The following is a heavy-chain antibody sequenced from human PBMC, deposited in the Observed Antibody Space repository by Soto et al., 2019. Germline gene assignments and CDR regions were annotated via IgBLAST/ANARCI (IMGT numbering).Heavy chain of an antibody. CDR2: ISYDGSNK. CDR1: GFTFSSYG. CDR3: AKGMAVTTSFIIDY. D-gene: IGHD4-4*01. V-gene: IGHV3-30*18. Sequence: GGSLRLSCAASGFTFSSYGMHWVRQAPGKGLEWVAVISYDGSNKYYADSVKGRFTISRDNSKNTLYLQMNSLRAEDTAVYYCAKGMAVTTSFIIDYWGQGTLVTVSS. J-gene: IGHJ4*02.